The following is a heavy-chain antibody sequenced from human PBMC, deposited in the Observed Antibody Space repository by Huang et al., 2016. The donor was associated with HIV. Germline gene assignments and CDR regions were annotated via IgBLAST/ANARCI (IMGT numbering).Heavy chain of an antibody. CDR3: ARTAYSYGFRQGYNWFDP. D-gene: IGHD5-18*01. CDR1: GGTFSSYA. V-gene: IGHV1-69*13. J-gene: IGHJ5*02. CDR2: IIPIFGTA. Sequence: QVLLVQSGAEVRKPGSSVKVSCTAFGGTFSSYAIILVRQGPGQGLGWMGGIIPIFGTANYTQKFQGRVTITVDESTNTGYMELTSLTSEDTAVYYCARTAYSYGFRQGYNWFDPWGQGTPVTVSS.